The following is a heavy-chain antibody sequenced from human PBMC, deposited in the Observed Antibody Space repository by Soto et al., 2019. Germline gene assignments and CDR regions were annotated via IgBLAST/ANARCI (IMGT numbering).Heavy chain of an antibody. V-gene: IGHV4-31*03. D-gene: IGHD5-12*01. J-gene: IGHJ6*02. Sequence: SETLSLTCTVSGGSISRGGYYWSWIRQHPGKGLEWIGYIYYSGSTYYNPSLKSRVTISVDTSKNQFSLKLSSVTAADTAVYYCARVVVDLYYYGMDVWGQGTTVTVSS. CDR1: GGSISRGGYY. CDR2: IYYSGST. CDR3: ARVVVDLYYYGMDV.